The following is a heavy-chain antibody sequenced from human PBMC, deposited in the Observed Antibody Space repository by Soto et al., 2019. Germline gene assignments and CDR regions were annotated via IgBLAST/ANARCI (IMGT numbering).Heavy chain of an antibody. V-gene: IGHV3-23*01. J-gene: IGHJ5*02. CDR3: AKDLSQPWFDP. D-gene: IGHD2-2*01. CDR2: ISGSGGST. Sequence: GGSLRLSCAASGFTFSSYAMSWVRQAPGKGLEWDSAISGSGGSTYYADSVKGRFTIPRDNSKNTLYLQMNSLRAEDTAVYYCAKDLSQPWFDPWGQGTLVTVSS. CDR1: GFTFSSYA.